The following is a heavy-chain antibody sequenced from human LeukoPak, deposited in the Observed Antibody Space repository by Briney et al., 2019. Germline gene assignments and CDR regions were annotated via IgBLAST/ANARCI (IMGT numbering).Heavy chain of an antibody. Sequence: GGSLRLSCAASGFTFSSYDMSWVRQAPGKGLEWVSGISASGGSTAYADSVKGRFTVSRDNSNNTMYLQVNSLRAEDTALYYCAKNSMSRSWNYHYGMDVWGQGTTVLVSS. J-gene: IGHJ6*02. V-gene: IGHV3-23*01. D-gene: IGHD6-13*01. CDR1: GFTFSSYD. CDR2: ISASGGST. CDR3: AKNSMSRSWNYHYGMDV.